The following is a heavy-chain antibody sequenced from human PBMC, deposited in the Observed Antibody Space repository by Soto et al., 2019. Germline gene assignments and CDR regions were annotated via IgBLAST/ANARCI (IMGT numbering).Heavy chain of an antibody. CDR1: GGSISSSSYY. J-gene: IGHJ1*01. V-gene: IGHV4-39*01. CDR2: IYYSGST. CDR3: GTAWLGESQR. Sequence: QLQLQESGPGLVKPSETLSLTCTVSGGSISSSSYYWGWIRQPPGKGLEWIGSIYYSGSTYYNPSLKSRVTISVDTSKNRSSLTLSAVTAADTAVYSCGTAWLGESQRWGQVTLATVSS. D-gene: IGHD3-10*01.